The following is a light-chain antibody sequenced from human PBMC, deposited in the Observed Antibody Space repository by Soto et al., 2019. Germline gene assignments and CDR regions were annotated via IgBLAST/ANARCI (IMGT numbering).Light chain of an antibody. CDR3: AAWDDSLNGPV. V-gene: IGLV1-44*01. CDR2: SYN. CDR1: SSNIGRNS. Sequence: QSLLTQPPSASGTPGQRVTISCSGSSSNIGRNSLNWYQQLPGTAPKLLIYSYNQRPSGVPDRFSGSKSGTSASLAISGLQSEDEADYYCAAWDDSLNGPVFGGGTKLTVL. J-gene: IGLJ2*01.